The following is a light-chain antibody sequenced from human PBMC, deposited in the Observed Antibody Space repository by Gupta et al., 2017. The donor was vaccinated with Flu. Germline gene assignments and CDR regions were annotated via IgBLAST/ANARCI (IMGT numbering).Light chain of an antibody. J-gene: IGLJ3*02. CDR2: LDRNGSY. CDR1: SGSSGDI. Sequence: VKITTTLSSGSSGDIIEFHQPQPANAPRDLMLLDRNGSYNTASEAPDRFSVYSSGADRYLTISNSQAEAEDDYYCETWDSNTHVFGGGTTLTVL. V-gene: IGLV4-60*03. CDR3: ETWDSNTHV.